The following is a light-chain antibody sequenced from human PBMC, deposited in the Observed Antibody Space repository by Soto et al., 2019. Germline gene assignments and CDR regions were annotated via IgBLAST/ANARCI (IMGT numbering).Light chain of an antibody. CDR3: SSYADGNHLE. Sequence: QSALTQPPSASGAPGQAVTISGTGASSDVGGHNDVSWYQQHPGHAPKLVIYAVSKRPSGVPDRFSGSKSGHTASLTVSGLQAEDEADYYCSSYADGNHLEFGGGTKLAVL. CDR2: AVS. CDR1: SSDVGGHND. J-gene: IGLJ2*01. V-gene: IGLV2-8*01.